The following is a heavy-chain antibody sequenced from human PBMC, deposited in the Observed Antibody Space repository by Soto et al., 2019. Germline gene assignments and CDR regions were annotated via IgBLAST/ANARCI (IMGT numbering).Heavy chain of an antibody. CDR1: GYTFTSYG. D-gene: IGHD1-1*01. V-gene: IGHV1-18*04. CDR2: ISAYNGNT. CDR3: ARDRTTGTTRSPSNFDY. Sequence: QVQLVQSGAEVKKPGASVKVSCKASGYTFTSYGISWVRQAPGQGLEWMGWISAYNGNTNYAQKPQGRVTMTTDTSTSTAYMELRSLRSDDTAVYYCARDRTTGTTRSPSNFDYWGQGTLVTVSS. J-gene: IGHJ4*02.